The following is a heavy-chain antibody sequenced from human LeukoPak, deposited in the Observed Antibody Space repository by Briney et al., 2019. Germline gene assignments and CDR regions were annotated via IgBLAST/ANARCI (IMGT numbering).Heavy chain of an antibody. D-gene: IGHD3-22*01. CDR3: ARDFRPYYYDSSGYFY. CDR2: ISAYNGNT. CDR1: GYTFTSYG. J-gene: IGHJ4*02. Sequence: ASVKVSCKASGYTFTSYGISWVRQAPGQGLEWMGWISAYNGNTNYAQKLQGRVTMSTDTSTSTAYMELRSLRSHDTAVYYCARDFRPYYYDSSGYFYWGQGTLVTVSS. V-gene: IGHV1-18*01.